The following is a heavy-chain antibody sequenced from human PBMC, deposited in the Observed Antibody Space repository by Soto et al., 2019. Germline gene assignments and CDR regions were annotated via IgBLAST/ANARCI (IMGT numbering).Heavy chain of an antibody. Sequence: QLQLQESGPGLVKPSETLSLTCTVSGGSISSSSYYWGWIRQPPGKGLEWIGSIYYSGSTYYNPSLKRRVTISVDTSRNQFSLKLSSVTAADTAVYYCATQEKSITIFGVVIMYFDYWGQGTLVTVSS. CDR2: IYYSGST. CDR1: GGSISSSSYY. V-gene: IGHV4-39*01. J-gene: IGHJ4*02. CDR3: ATQEKSITIFGVVIMYFDY. D-gene: IGHD3-3*01.